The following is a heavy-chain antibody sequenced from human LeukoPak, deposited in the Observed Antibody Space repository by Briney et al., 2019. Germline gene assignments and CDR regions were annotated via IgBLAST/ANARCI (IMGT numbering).Heavy chain of an antibody. CDR3: ARASSQVLDY. CDR1: GFDFSFYW. J-gene: IGHJ4*02. V-gene: IGHV3-21*01. CDR2: ISSSSSYI. Sequence: GGSLRLSCAASGFDFSFYWMSWVRQAPGKGLEWVSSISSSSSYIYYADSVKGRFTISRDNAKNSLYLQMNSLRAEDTAVYYCARASSQVLDYWGQGTLVTVSS.